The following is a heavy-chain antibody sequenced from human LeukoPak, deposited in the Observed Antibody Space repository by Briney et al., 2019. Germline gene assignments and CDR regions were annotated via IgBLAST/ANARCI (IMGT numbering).Heavy chain of an antibody. CDR1: GGSTSSYY. CDR2: MYRTGST. V-gene: IGHV4-59*01. CDR3: AREGTYGWYNWFDP. J-gene: IGHJ5*02. Sequence: SETLSLTCTVSGGSTSSYYWSWIRQPPGKGLEWIGYMYRTGSTNYNPSLKSRVTITPDTSKNQFSLRLTSVTAADTAVYYCAREGTYGWYNWFDPWGQGTLVTVSS. D-gene: IGHD6-19*01.